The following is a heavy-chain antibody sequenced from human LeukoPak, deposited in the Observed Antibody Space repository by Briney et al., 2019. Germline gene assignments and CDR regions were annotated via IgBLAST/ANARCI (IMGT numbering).Heavy chain of an antibody. Sequence: GGSLRLSCVASGFTFSSYSMNWVRQAPGKGLQWVSCISSSNSYIYYADSVKGRFTISRDNAKNSLYLQMNSLRVKDTAVYYCARESQLLPGYYGMDVWGQGTTVTVSS. D-gene: IGHD2-2*01. V-gene: IGHV3-21*01. CDR1: GFTFSSYS. CDR2: ISSSNSYI. CDR3: ARESQLLPGYYGMDV. J-gene: IGHJ6*02.